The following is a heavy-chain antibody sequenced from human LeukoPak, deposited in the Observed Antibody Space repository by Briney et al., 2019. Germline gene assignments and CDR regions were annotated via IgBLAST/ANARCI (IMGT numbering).Heavy chain of an antibody. V-gene: IGHV3-23*05. CDR2: ISTTINGK. CDR3: ARLVVDLPADWFDH. D-gene: IGHD2-15*01. J-gene: IGHJ5*02. CDR1: GFTLRNYA. Sequence: GGTLRLSCVASGFTLRNYAMTCVRETPGRGREGGGTISTTINGKYYADSVRGRFTIARDNPRDTLHLYMNRLSADDTALYYCARLVVDLPADWFDHWGKGTVVTVSS.